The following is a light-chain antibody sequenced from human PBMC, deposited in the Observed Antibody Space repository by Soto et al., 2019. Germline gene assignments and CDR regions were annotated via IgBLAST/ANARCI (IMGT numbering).Light chain of an antibody. Sequence: EIVMTQSPATLSVSPGGRATLSCRASQSISDTLAWYQQKPGQAPRLLIYHTSNRATGIPARFSGSGSGTDFTLTISSLEPEDFAVYYCQQRSNWPSSTFGGGTKVDIK. V-gene: IGKV3-11*01. CDR1: QSISDT. J-gene: IGKJ4*01. CDR3: QQRSNWPSST. CDR2: HTS.